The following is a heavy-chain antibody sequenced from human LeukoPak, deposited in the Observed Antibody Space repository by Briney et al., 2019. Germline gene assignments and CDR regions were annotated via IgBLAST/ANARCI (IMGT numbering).Heavy chain of an antibody. Sequence: PGRSLRLSCAASGFTVSSNYMSWVRQAPGKGLEWVSVIYSGGSTFYADSVKGRFTISRDNSKNTLYLQMNSLRAEDTAVYYCATWGRALGGAFDIWGQGTMVTVSS. J-gene: IGHJ3*02. CDR1: GFTVSSNY. V-gene: IGHV3-53*01. D-gene: IGHD3-16*01. CDR2: IYSGGST. CDR3: ATWGRALGGAFDI.